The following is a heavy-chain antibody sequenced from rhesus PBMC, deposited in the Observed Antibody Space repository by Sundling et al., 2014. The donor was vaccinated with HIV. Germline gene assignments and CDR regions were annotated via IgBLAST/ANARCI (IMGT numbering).Heavy chain of an antibody. CDR3: ARGGITAGR. Sequence: QVQLQESGPGLVKPSETLSLTCAVSGASISSDYWSWIRQAPGKRLEWIGRMHGSVGSTDYNPSLKSRVTISIDRSKSQFSLTLNSLTAADTGVYYCARGGITAGRWGQGLLVTVSS. CDR1: GASISSDY. CDR2: MHGSVGST. J-gene: IGHJ4*01. V-gene: IGHV4S2*01. D-gene: IGHD6-19*01.